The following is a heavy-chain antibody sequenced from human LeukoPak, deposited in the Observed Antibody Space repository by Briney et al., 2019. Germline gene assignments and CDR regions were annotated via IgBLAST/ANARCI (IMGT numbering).Heavy chain of an antibody. V-gene: IGHV3-15*07. CDR1: GLTLSNVW. J-gene: IGHJ4*02. D-gene: IGHD3-22*01. CDR3: TQGSGQYYDY. CDR2: IKSKTAGGTT. Sequence: PGGSLRLSCAVSGLTLSNVWMNWVRQAPGKGLEWVGRIKSKTAGGTTDFAAPVKGRFTISRDDSKNTLYLQMNSLTSEDTAVSYCTQGSGQYYDYWGQGTLVTVSS.